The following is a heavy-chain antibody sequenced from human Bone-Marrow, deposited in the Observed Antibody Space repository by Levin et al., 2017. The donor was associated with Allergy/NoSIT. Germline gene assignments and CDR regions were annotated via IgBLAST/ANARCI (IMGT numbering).Heavy chain of an antibody. CDR1: GFTFSSYA. CDR2: ISSNGGST. J-gene: IGHJ2*01. D-gene: IGHD4-17*01. Sequence: ASVKVSCSASGFTFSSYAMHWVRQAPGKGLEYVSAISSNGGSTYYADSVKGRFTISRDNSKNTLYLQMSSLRAEDTAVYYCVKGRATVTPMRYFDLWGRGTLVTVSS. CDR3: VKGRATVTPMRYFDL. V-gene: IGHV3-64D*06.